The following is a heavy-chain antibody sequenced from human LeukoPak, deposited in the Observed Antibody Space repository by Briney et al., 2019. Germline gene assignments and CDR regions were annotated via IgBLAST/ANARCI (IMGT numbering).Heavy chain of an antibody. CDR3: ARHYDIFFDY. CDR1: GGSISSYY. CDR2: IYYSGST. J-gene: IGHJ4*02. V-gene: IGHV4-59*08. Sequence: SETLSLTCTVSGGSISSYYWSWIWQPPGKGLEWIGYIYYSGSTNYNPSLKSRVTISVDTSKNQFSLKLSSVTAADTAVYYCARHYDIFFDYWGQGTLVTVSS. D-gene: IGHD3-9*01.